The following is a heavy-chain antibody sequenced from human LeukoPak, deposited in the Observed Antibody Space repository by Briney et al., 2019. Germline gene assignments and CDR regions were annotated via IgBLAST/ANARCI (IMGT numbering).Heavy chain of an antibody. D-gene: IGHD2-2*01. CDR3: ARGYIIPAANPDY. J-gene: IGHJ4*02. Sequence: GRSLRLSCAASGFTFSSFAVHWVRQASGKGLDWVAVISYDGSNTYYADSVKGRFAISRDNSKNTLSLQMNSLRAEDTAVYYCARGYIIPAANPDYWGQGTLVTVSS. V-gene: IGHV3-30*09. CDR1: GFTFSSFA. CDR2: ISYDGSNT.